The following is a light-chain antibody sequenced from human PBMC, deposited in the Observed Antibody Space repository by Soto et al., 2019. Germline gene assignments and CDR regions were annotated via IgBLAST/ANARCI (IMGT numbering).Light chain of an antibody. CDR1: SSDVGAYNY. CDR3: SSFTGSSTLYV. Sequence: QSVLTQPASVSGSPGQSIIISCTGTSSDVGAYNYVSWYQQHLGRAPRLMIYDVINRPSGVSDRFSGSKSGNTASLTISALQAEDEADYYCSSFTGSSTLYVFGSGTKLTVL. CDR2: DVI. V-gene: IGLV2-14*03. J-gene: IGLJ1*01.